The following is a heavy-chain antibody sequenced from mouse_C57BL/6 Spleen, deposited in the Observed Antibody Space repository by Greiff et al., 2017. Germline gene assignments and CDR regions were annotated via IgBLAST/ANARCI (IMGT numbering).Heavy chain of an antibody. J-gene: IGHJ4*01. V-gene: IGHV1-82*01. D-gene: IGHD1-1*01. CDR1: GYAFSSSW. Sequence: QVQLQQSGPELVKPGASVKISCKASGYAFSSSWMNWVKQRPGKGLEWIGRIYPGDGDTNYNGKFKGKATLTADKSSSTAYMQLSSLTSEDSAVYYCTRRWTTVVATYYAMDYWGQGTSVTVSS. CDR3: TRRWTTVVATYYAMDY. CDR2: IYPGDGDT.